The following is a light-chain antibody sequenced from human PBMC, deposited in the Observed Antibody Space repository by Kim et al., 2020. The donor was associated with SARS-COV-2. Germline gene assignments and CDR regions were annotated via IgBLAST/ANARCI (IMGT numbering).Light chain of an antibody. CDR1: HNVDIN. CDR2: DAA. V-gene: IGKV3-11*01. J-gene: IGKJ4*01. CDR3: QQRGSWAPALT. Sequence: PGESAALSCRASHNVDINLAWDQQTPGQPPSLLSDDAAIRAAGIPDMFSGSGSGTDFTLTIGGLAPEDFAVYYCQQRGSWAPALTFGGGTKVDIK.